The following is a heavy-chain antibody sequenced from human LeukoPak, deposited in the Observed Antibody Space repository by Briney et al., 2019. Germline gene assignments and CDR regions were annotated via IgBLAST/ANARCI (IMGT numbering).Heavy chain of an antibody. Sequence: SVKVSCTAAGGTFSSYAISWVRQAPGQGLEWMGGIIPIFGTANYAQKFQGRVTITADESTSTAYMELSSLRSEDTAVYYCASYPTRGSSWYGYWGQGTLVTVSS. CDR1: GGTFSSYA. CDR2: IIPIFGTA. J-gene: IGHJ4*02. V-gene: IGHV1-69*13. CDR3: ASYPTRGSSWYGY. D-gene: IGHD6-13*01.